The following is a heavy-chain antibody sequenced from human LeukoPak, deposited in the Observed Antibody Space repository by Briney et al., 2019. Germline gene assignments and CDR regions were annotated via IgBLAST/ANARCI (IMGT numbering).Heavy chain of an antibody. CDR3: ARANEALNRFDP. V-gene: IGHV1-2*02. CDR2: INPNSGGT. J-gene: IGHJ5*02. Sequence: ASVKVSCKASGYTFTGYYMHWVRQAPGQGLEWMGWINPNSGGTNYAQKFQGRVTMTRDTSISTAYMELSRLRSDDTAVYYCARANEALNRFDPWGQGTLVTVSS. D-gene: IGHD1-1*01. CDR1: GYTFTGYY.